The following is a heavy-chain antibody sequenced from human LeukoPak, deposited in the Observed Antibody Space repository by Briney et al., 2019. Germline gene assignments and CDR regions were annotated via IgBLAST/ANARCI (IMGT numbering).Heavy chain of an antibody. CDR2: IKQDGSEK. J-gene: IGHJ5*02. V-gene: IGHV3-7*01. CDR3: ARLFPTYYYGSGSYPA. D-gene: IGHD3-10*01. Sequence: GGSLRLSCGASGFTFSSYWMTWVRQAPGKGLEWVANIKQDGSEKYCVDSVKGRFTISRDNAKNSLYLQMNSLRAEDTAVYYCARLFPTYYYGSGSYPAWGQGTLVTVSS. CDR1: GFTFSSYW.